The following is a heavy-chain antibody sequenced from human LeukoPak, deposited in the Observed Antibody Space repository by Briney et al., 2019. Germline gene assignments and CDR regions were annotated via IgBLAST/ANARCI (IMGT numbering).Heavy chain of an antibody. V-gene: IGHV4-59*08. CDR1: GGSISSYY. Sequence: SETLSLTCTVSGGSISSYYWSWIRQPPGKGLEWIGYIYYSGSTNYNPSLKSRVTISVDTSKNQFSLKLSSVTAADTAVYYCARPGTGGAFDIWGQGTMVTVSS. D-gene: IGHD2-8*02. J-gene: IGHJ3*02. CDR3: ARPGTGGAFDI. CDR2: IYYSGST.